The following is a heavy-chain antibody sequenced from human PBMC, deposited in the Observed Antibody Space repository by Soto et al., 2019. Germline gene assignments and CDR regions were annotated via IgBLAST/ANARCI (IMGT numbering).Heavy chain of an antibody. CDR2: INHSGST. D-gene: IGHD2-2*01. J-gene: IGHJ4*02. CDR3: ASGPAAIRVYRYRSFDY. Sequence: SETLSLTCAVYGGSFSGYYWSWIRQPPGKGLEWIGEINHSGSTNYNPSLKSRVTISVDTSKNQFSLKLSSVTAADTAVYYCASGPAAIRVYRYRSFDYWGQGTLVTSPQ. V-gene: IGHV4-34*01. CDR1: GGSFSGYY.